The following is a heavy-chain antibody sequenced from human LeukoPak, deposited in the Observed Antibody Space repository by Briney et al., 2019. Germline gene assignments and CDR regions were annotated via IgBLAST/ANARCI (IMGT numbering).Heavy chain of an antibody. J-gene: IGHJ6*03. V-gene: IGHV1-18*01. CDR1: GYTFISYA. CDR2: ISTYNGNI. D-gene: IGHD2-15*01. Sequence: GASVKVSCKASGYTFISYAISWVRQAPGQGLEWTGWISTYNGNINYAQKLQGRVTMTTDTSTSTAYMELRRLRSDDTAVYYCARGRNYGGYCSGGSCYSTYYYYYYYMDVWGKGTTVTVSS. CDR3: ARGRNYGGYCSGGSCYSTYYYYYYYMDV.